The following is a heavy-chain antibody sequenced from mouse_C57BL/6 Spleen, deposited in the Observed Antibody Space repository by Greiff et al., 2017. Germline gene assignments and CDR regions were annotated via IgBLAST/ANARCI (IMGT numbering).Heavy chain of an antibody. V-gene: IGHV1-5*01. D-gene: IGHD2-1*01. CDR1: GYTFTSYW. J-gene: IGHJ1*03. CDR3: TRDGNYVVWYFDV. Sequence: EVKLQESGTVLARPGASVKMSCKTSGYTFTSYWMHWVKQRPGPGLEWIGAIHPGNSDTSYNQTFKGKAKLTAVTSASTAYRELSSLTKEDSAVYYCTRDGNYVVWYFDVWGTGTTVTVSS. CDR2: IHPGNSDT.